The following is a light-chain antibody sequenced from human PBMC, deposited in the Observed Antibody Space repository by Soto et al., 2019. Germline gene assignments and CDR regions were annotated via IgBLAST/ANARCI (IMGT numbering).Light chain of an antibody. Sequence: QSVLTQPASVSGSPGQWITISCTGTSSDVGGHNFVSWYQQHPGRAPKLMIYDVRNRPSGVSNRFSGSKSANTASLVISGLQAEDEADYYCSSYSSSDTLVFGGGTKLTVL. V-gene: IGLV2-14*03. J-gene: IGLJ2*01. CDR1: SSDVGGHNF. CDR2: DVR. CDR3: SSYSSSDTLV.